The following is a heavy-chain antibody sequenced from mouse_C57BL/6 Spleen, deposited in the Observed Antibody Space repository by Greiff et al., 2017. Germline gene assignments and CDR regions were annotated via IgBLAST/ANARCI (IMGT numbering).Heavy chain of an antibody. CDR2: IDPSDSYT. CDR1: GYTFTSYW. CDR3: ARGSNYVDY. D-gene: IGHD5-1*01. J-gene: IGHJ2*01. V-gene: IGHV1-50*01. Sequence: QVQLQQPGAELVKPGASVKLSCKASGYTFTSYWMQWVKQRPGQGLEWIGEIDPSDSYTNYNQKFKGKATLTVDTSSSTAYMQLSSLTSVDSAVYYCARGSNYVDYWGQGTTLTVSS.